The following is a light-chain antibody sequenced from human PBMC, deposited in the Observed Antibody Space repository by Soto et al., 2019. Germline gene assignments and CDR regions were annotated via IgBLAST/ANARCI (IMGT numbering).Light chain of an antibody. CDR1: SSDVGGYNF. CDR3: CSYAGSYTHV. Sequence: QSVLTQPRSVSGSPGQSVTISCTGTSSDVGGYNFVSWFQQHPGKAPKLIIYDVSKRPSGVPHHFSGSKSGNTASLTISGLQAEDEGDYFCCSYAGSYTHVFGTGTKLTVL. J-gene: IGLJ1*01. V-gene: IGLV2-11*01. CDR2: DVS.